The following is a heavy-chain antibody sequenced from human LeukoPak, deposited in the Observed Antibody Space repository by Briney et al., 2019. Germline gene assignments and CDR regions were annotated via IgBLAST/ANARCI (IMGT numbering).Heavy chain of an antibody. D-gene: IGHD2-15*01. CDR1: GGAISSYY. J-gene: IGHJ4*02. Sequence: PSETLSLTRTVSGGAISSYYWSWIRQPAGKGLEWIGRIYTSGSTNYNPSLKSRVTMSVDTSKNQFSLKLSSVTAADTAVYYCARDHCSGGSCYFPLDYWGQGTLVTVSS. V-gene: IGHV4-4*07. CDR2: IYTSGST. CDR3: ARDHCSGGSCYFPLDY.